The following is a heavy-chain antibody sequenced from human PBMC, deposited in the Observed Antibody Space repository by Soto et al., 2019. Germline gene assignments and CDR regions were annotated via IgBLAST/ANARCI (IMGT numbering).Heavy chain of an antibody. J-gene: IGHJ4*02. D-gene: IGHD3-9*01. CDR1: GFTFNTFG. CDR3: ARDGAMTGVFDY. V-gene: IGHV3-48*01. CDR2: ISVTSTTI. Sequence: GGSLRLSCAASGFTFNTFGMNWVRQAPGKGLEWISYISVTSTTIHYADSVKGRFAISRDNAKNSLFLQMDGLRVEDSAVYYCARDGAMTGVFDYWGPGTLVTVSS.